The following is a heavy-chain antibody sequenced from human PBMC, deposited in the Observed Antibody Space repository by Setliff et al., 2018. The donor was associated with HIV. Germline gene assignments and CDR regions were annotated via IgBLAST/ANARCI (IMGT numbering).Heavy chain of an antibody. CDR2: ISSSSSTI. CDR3: AASYDAFDI. V-gene: IGHV3-48*01. Sequence: GGSLRLSCAASGFTFSGYSMSWVRQAPGKGLEWVSYISSSSSTIYYADSVKGRFTISRDNAKNSLYLQMNSLRAEDTALYYCAASYDAFDIWGQGTMVTVSS. J-gene: IGHJ3*02. CDR1: GFTFSGYS.